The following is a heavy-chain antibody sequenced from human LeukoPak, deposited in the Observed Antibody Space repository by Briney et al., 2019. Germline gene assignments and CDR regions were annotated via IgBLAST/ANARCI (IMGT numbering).Heavy chain of an antibody. CDR2: ISGSGGST. CDR3: AKDKYSSSDYYYYYGMDV. V-gene: IGHV3-23*01. J-gene: IGHJ6*02. D-gene: IGHD6-6*01. CDR1: GFTFSSYA. Sequence: PGGSPRLSCAASGFTFSSYAMSWVRQAPGKGLEWVSAISGSGGSTYYADSVKGRFTISRDNSKNTLYLQMNSLRAEDTAVYYCAKDKYSSSDYYYYYGMDVWGQGTTVTVSS.